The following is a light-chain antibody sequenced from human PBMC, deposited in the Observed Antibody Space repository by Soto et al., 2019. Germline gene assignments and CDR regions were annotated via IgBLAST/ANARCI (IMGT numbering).Light chain of an antibody. CDR3: QQAHRLPLT. Sequence: DIQMTQSPSSVSASAGDRVNITCRAGQGINSWVGWYQQKPGEATKLRINSTSFLQSGVPSRFSGSGSGTEFIRPISSLQPEDFVTYVCQQAHRLPLTFGQGPKVELK. CDR1: QGINSW. V-gene: IGKV1-12*02. J-gene: IGKJ1*01. CDR2: STS.